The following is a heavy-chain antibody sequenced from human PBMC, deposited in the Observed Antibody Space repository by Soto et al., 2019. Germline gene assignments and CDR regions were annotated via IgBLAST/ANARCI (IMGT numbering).Heavy chain of an antibody. CDR1: GGSISSYY. Sequence: PSETLSLTCTVSGGSISSYYWSWIRQPPGMGLEWIGYIYYSGSTNYNPSLKSRVTISVDTSKNQFSLKLRSVTAADMAVYYCARGRVSGGSSYFDYWGQGTLVTVSS. CDR2: IYYSGST. D-gene: IGHD2-15*01. CDR3: ARGRVSGGSSYFDY. V-gene: IGHV4-59*01. J-gene: IGHJ4*02.